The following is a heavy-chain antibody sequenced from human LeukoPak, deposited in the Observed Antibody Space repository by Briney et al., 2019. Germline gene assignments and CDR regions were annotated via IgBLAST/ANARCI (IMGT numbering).Heavy chain of an antibody. J-gene: IGHJ4*02. V-gene: IGHV3-23*01. CDR3: ASTLTYYDFWSGYPVDY. CDR1: GFTFSSYA. D-gene: IGHD3-3*01. Sequence: GGSLRLSCAASGFTFSSYATSWVRQAPGKGLEWVSAISGSGGSTYYADSVKGRFTISRDNSKNTLYLQMNSLRAEDTAVHYCASTLTYYDFWSGYPVDYWGQGTLVTVSS. CDR2: ISGSGGST.